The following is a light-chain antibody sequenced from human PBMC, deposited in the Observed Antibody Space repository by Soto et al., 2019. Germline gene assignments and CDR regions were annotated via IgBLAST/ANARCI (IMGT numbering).Light chain of an antibody. V-gene: IGKV1-39*01. Sequence: DIQMTQSPSSLSASVGDRVTITCRASQSIGPYLSWYQEKPGTPPRLLIYVASNLASGVPSRFSGSASGTDFTLTISSLEPEDFAAYYCHQSHSSPLTFGQGTKVEI. J-gene: IGKJ1*01. CDR2: VAS. CDR3: HQSHSSPLT. CDR1: QSIGPY.